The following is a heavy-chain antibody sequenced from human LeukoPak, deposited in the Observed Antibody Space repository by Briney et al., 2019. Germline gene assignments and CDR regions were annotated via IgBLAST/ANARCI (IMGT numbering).Heavy chain of an antibody. V-gene: IGHV3-33*01. CDR3: ARDLGSGWMEGYFDY. J-gene: IGHJ4*02. Sequence: GGSLRLSCAASGFTFSSYGTHWVRQAPGKGLEWVAVIWYDGSNKYYADSVKGRFTISRENSQNTLYLQMNSLRAEDTAVYYCARDLGSGWMEGYFDYWGQGTLVTVSS. D-gene: IGHD6-19*01. CDR1: GFTFSSYG. CDR2: IWYDGSNK.